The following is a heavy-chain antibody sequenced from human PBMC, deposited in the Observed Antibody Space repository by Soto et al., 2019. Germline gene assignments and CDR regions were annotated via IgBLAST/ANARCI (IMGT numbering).Heavy chain of an antibody. CDR2: ITPDGGGT. D-gene: IGHD2-8*01. V-gene: IGHV1-2*02. CDR3: ASRSSGHHSNGVDI. Sequence: GXSVKVSCKASGYTFSCYYVHWMRQISGRGFERMGWITPDGGGTNYEPKFRGRVTLTRDMSLNTVYMELKGLTSHDTAVYFCASRSSGHHSNGVDIWGQGTTVTVSS. J-gene: IGHJ6*02. CDR1: GYTFSCYY.